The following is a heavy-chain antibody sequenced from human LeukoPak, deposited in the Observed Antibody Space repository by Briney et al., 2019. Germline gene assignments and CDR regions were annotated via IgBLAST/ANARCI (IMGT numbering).Heavy chain of an antibody. J-gene: IGHJ6*03. CDR3: ARGPSDWNGPNYYYYYMDV. D-gene: IGHD1-1*01. Sequence: SVKVSCKASGVTFSSYAISLVRPAPGQRLEWMGGIIPIFGTANYAQKFQGRVTITTDESTSTAYMELSSRASEDTAVYYCARGPSDWNGPNYYYYYMDVWGKGTTVTVSS. CDR2: IIPIFGTA. V-gene: IGHV1-69*05. CDR1: GVTFSSYA.